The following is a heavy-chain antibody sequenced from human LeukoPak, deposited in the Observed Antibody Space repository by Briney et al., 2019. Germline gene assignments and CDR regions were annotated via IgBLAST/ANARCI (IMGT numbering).Heavy chain of an antibody. Sequence: SQTLSLTCAISGDSVSSNSAAWTWIRQSPSRGLEWLGRTYYRSKWYNDYEVSVQSRITINPDTSKNQFSLQLSSVTPEDTAVYYCARGRVTTIANYYYYIDVWGEGTTVTVSS. CDR2: TYYRSKWYN. CDR3: ARGRVTTIANYYYYIDV. CDR1: GDSVSSNSAA. J-gene: IGHJ6*03. V-gene: IGHV6-1*01. D-gene: IGHD4-17*01.